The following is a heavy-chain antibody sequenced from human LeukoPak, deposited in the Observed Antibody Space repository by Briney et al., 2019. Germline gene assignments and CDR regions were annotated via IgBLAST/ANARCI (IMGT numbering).Heavy chain of an antibody. CDR3: ATQGRSMVRGV. V-gene: IGHV3-7*02. CDR2: IKQDGSQK. Sequence: GGFLRLSCAASGFTFSSYWMSWVRQAPGKGLEWVATIKQDGSQKEYVDFVKGRFTISRDNAKNSLYLQMNSLRAEDTAVYYCATQGRSMVRGVWGQGTLVTVSS. J-gene: IGHJ4*02. D-gene: IGHD3-10*01. CDR1: GFTFSSYW.